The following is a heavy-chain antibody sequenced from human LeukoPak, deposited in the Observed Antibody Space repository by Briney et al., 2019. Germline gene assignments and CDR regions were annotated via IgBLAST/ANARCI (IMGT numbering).Heavy chain of an antibody. CDR2: INSDGSST. CDR3: VRDPTTFAFDI. J-gene: IGHJ3*02. V-gene: IGHV3-74*01. Sequence: TGGSLRLSCAASGFTFSTYWMHWVRQAPGKGLVWVSRINSDGSSTSYADSVKGRITISRDNGNNTVYLQMNSLRVEDTAVYYCVRDPTTFAFDIWGQGTMVTVSS. D-gene: IGHD3-9*01. CDR1: GFTFSTYW.